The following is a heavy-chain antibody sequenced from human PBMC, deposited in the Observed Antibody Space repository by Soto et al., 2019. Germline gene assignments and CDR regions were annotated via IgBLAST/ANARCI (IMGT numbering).Heavy chain of an antibody. CDR3: GRGGSDYYFDY. V-gene: IGHV3-64*01. D-gene: IGHD2-21*02. Sequence: EVQLVESGGGLVQPGGSLRLSCAASGFTFSSYAMHWVRQAPGKGLEYVSTINRNGGSTYYANSVKGRFTISRDNSKNTLYLQMGSLRAEDMAVYYCGRGGSDYYFDYWGQGTLVTVSS. CDR2: INRNGGST. CDR1: GFTFSSYA. J-gene: IGHJ4*02.